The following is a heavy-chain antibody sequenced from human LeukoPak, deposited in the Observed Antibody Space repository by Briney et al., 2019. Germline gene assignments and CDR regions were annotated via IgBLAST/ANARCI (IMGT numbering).Heavy chain of an antibody. V-gene: IGHV1-3*01. CDR3: ARALSQWLVLGGY. J-gene: IGHJ4*02. D-gene: IGHD6-19*01. CDR1: GYTFTSYA. CDR2: INAGNGNT. Sequence: ASVNVSCKASGYTFTSYAMHWVRQAPGQRLEWMGWINAGNGNTKYSQKFQGRVTITRDTSASTAYMELSSLRSEDTAVYYCARALSQWLVLGGYWGQGTLVTVSS.